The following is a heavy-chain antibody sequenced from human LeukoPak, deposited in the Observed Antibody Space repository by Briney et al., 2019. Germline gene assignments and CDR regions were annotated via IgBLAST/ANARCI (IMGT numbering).Heavy chain of an antibody. V-gene: IGHV1-46*01. CDR1: GYSFTNYY. D-gene: IGHD3-10*01. J-gene: IGHJ3*02. CDR3: ARGGFTTMVRGVIITLDAFDI. CDR2: INPGGGST. Sequence: EASVKVSCKASGYSFTNYYLHWVRQAPGQXFEWMGIINPGGGSTTYAQKFQGRVTMXRDTSTSTVYMELSSLRSEDTAVYYCARGGFTTMVRGVIITLDAFDIWGQGTMVTVSS.